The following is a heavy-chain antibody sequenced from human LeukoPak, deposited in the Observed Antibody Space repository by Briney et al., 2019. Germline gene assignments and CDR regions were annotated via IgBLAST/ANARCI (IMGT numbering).Heavy chain of an antibody. Sequence: NVSCKASGGTFSSYAISWVRQAPGQGLEWMGGIIPIFGTANYAQKFQGRVTITTDESTSTAYMELSSLRSEDTAVYYCARGFRYDSSGLTYYFDYWGQGTLVTVSS. CDR2: IIPIFGTA. D-gene: IGHD3-22*01. V-gene: IGHV1-69*05. CDR3: ARGFRYDSSGLTYYFDY. CDR1: GGTFSSYA. J-gene: IGHJ4*02.